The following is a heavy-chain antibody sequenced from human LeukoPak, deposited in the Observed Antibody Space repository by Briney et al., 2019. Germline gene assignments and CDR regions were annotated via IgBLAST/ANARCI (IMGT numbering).Heavy chain of an antibody. CDR1: GFTFTSYA. CDR3: AKSGLSRFDY. J-gene: IGHJ4*02. V-gene: IGHV3-30*18. D-gene: IGHD2/OR15-2a*01. CDR2: ISYDGSNK. Sequence: GGSLRLSCAASGFTFTSYAMHWVRQAPGKGLEWVTFISYDGSNKYYADSVKGRFTISRDNSKNTLYLQMNSLGADDTAVYYCAKSGLSRFDYWGQGTLVTVSS.